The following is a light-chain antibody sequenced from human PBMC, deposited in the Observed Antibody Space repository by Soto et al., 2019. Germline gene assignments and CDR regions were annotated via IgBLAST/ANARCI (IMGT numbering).Light chain of an antibody. Sequence: QSALTQPASVSGSPRQSITISCTGTSSDVGGYNYVSWYQQHPGKAPKLMISEVSNRPSGISNRFSGSKSGNTASLTISGLQADDEADYYCSSYTSSNSLYVFGNGTKVTVL. CDR3: SSYTSSNSLYV. J-gene: IGLJ1*01. CDR1: SSDVGGYNY. V-gene: IGLV2-14*01. CDR2: EVS.